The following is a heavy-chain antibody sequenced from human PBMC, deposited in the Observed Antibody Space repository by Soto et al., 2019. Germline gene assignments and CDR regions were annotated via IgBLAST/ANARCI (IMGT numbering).Heavy chain of an antibody. CDR1: GFTFDDYA. V-gene: IGHV3-9*01. J-gene: IGHJ4*02. CDR3: AKGVYCSGGSCYARGGYYFDC. D-gene: IGHD2-15*01. CDR2: ISWNSGSI. Sequence: GGSLRLSCAASGFTFDDYAMHWVRQAPGKGLEWVSGISWNSGSIGYADSVKGRFTISRDNAKNSLYLQMNSLRAEDTALYYCAKGVYCSGGSCYARGGYYFDCWGQGTLVTVSS.